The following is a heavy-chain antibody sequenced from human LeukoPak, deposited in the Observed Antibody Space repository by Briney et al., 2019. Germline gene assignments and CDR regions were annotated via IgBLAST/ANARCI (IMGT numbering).Heavy chain of an antibody. CDR3: ARLAYDAFDI. J-gene: IGHJ3*02. CDR1: NDSIRNYY. CDR2: IYHTGNT. Sequence: TTSETLSLTCSVSNDSIRNYYWSWIRQPPGKALEWIGYIYHTGNTNYNPSLKSRVTISVDTSKNQFSLKLSSVTAADTAVYYCARLAYDAFDIWGQGTMVTVSS. V-gene: IGHV4-59*01.